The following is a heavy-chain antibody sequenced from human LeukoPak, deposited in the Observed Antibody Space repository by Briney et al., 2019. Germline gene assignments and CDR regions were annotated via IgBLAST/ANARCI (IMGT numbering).Heavy chain of an antibody. D-gene: IGHD6-19*01. CDR1: GFTVSSNY. Sequence: GGSLRLSCAASGFTVSSNYMSWVRQAPGKGLEWVSVIYSGGSTYYADSVKGGFTISRDNSKNTLYLQMNSLRAEDTAVYYCAGQWLVLDYYYGMDVWGQGTTVTVSS. J-gene: IGHJ6*02. V-gene: IGHV3-66*04. CDR3: AGQWLVLDYYYGMDV. CDR2: IYSGGST.